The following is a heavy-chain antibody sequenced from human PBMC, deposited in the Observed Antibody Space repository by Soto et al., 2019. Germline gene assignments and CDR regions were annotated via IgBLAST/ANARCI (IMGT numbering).Heavy chain of an antibody. CDR2: MNPNSGNT. Sequence: ASVKVSCKASGYTFTSYDINWVRQATGQGLEWMGWMNPNSGNTGYAQKFQGRVTMTRNTSISTAYMELSSLRSEDTAVDYCARGPVATIMPYYYYYMDVWGKGTTVTVSS. V-gene: IGHV1-8*01. CDR3: ARGPVATIMPYYYYYMDV. J-gene: IGHJ6*03. D-gene: IGHD5-12*01. CDR1: GYTFTSYD.